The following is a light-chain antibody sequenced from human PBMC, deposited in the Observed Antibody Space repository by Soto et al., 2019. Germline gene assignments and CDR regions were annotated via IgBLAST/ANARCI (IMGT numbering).Light chain of an antibody. CDR3: QQANSFPYT. J-gene: IGKJ2*01. V-gene: IGKV1D-12*01. CDR1: HSISSW. Sequence: DIQMTQSPSSVSASVGDRVTITCRASHSISSWLAWYQQKPGRAPKLLIYAASNLQSGVPSRFSASGSGTDFTLTISSLQPEDFATYYCQQANSFPYTFGQGTKLEIK. CDR2: AAS.